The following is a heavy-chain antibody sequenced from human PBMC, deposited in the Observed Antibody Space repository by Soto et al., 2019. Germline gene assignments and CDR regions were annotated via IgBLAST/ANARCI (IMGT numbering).Heavy chain of an antibody. J-gene: IGHJ4*02. CDR3: AKDSPHYGDYASFDY. V-gene: IGHV3-30*18. Sequence: QVQLVESGGGVVQPGRSLRLSCAASGFTFSSYGMHWVRQAPGKGLEWVAVILYDGSNKYYADSVKGRFTISRDNSKNTLYLQMNSLRAEDTAVYYCAKDSPHYGDYASFDYWGQGTLVTVSS. CDR1: GFTFSSYG. CDR2: ILYDGSNK. D-gene: IGHD4-17*01.